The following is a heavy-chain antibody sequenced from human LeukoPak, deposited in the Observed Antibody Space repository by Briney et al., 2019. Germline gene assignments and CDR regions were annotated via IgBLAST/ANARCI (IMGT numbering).Heavy chain of an antibody. CDR1: GFTFSSYS. Sequence: GGSLRLSCAASGFTFSSYSMNWVRQAPGKGLEWVSYISSSSSTIYYADSVKGRFTISRDNAKNSLYLQMSSLRAEDTAVYYCARDKSYGMDVWGQGTTVTVSS. J-gene: IGHJ6*02. V-gene: IGHV3-48*01. CDR2: ISSSSSTI. CDR3: ARDKSYGMDV.